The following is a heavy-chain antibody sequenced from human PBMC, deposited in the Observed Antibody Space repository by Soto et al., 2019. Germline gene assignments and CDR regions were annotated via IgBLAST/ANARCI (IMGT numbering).Heavy chain of an antibody. CDR3: NSRKQYYYDSSGNHY. Sequence: GGSLRLSCAASGFTFSNAWMSWVRQAPGKGLEWVGRIKSKTDGGTTDYAAPVKGRFTISRDDSKNTLYLQMNSLKTEDTAVYYCNSRKQYYYDSSGNHYWGQGTLVTVSS. V-gene: IGHV3-15*01. CDR2: IKSKTDGGTT. D-gene: IGHD3-22*01. J-gene: IGHJ4*02. CDR1: GFTFSNAW.